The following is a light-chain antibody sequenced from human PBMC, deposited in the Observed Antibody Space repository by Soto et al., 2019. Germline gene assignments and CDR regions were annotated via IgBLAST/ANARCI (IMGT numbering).Light chain of an antibody. CDR2: SNS. CDR1: GSNIGSYT. CDR3: AAWDDSLNGYV. J-gene: IGLJ1*01. Sequence: QLVLIQPPSASGTPGQRVTVSCSGGGSNIGSYTVNWYQQLPGAAPKLLIYSNSQRPSGVPDRFSASKSGTSASLAISGLQSEDEAEYYCAAWDDSLNGYVFGPGTKLTVL. V-gene: IGLV1-44*01.